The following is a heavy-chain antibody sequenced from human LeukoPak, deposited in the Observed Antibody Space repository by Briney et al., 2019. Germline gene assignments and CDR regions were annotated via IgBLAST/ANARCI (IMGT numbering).Heavy chain of an antibody. Sequence: ASVKVSCKASGYSFTNYNINWVRQAGGQGLECLGEMNPDSGDTVYGQTFRGRVTLTRNTSMMTASMEGHNLRSEDTAVYYCARGQLGGFDSWGKGTLVTVSS. CDR1: GYSFTNYN. CDR2: MNPDSGDT. D-gene: IGHD2-2*01. CDR3: ARGQLGGFDS. J-gene: IGHJ4*02. V-gene: IGHV1-8*01.